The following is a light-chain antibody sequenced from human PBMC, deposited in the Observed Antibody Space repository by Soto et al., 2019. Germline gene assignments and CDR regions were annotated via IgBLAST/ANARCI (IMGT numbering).Light chain of an antibody. CDR1: NSDVGSYYL. CDR3: CSYAGSSTQSYV. Sequence: QSALTQPASVSGSPGQSITISCTGTNSDVGSYYLVSWYQQHPGKSPKVIIYEVSERPSGVSDRFSGSKSGNTASLMISGLQAEDEADYYCCSYAGSSTQSYVFGSGTKVTVL. V-gene: IGLV2-23*02. CDR2: EVS. J-gene: IGLJ1*01.